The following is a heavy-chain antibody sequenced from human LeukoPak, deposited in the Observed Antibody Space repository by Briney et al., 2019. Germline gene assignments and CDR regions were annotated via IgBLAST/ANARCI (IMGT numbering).Heavy chain of an antibody. CDR2: IYYSGNT. V-gene: IGHV4-39*01. D-gene: IGHD4-17*01. J-gene: IGHJ4*02. CDR1: GGSINRSYYY. Sequence: TSGTLSLTCTVSGGSINRSYYYWGWIRQPPGKGLEWIGSIYYSGNTYYNPSLKSRVTISVDTSKNQFSLKLSSVTAADTAVYYCARLMTTVTSEYWGQGTLVTVSS. CDR3: ARLMTTVTSEY.